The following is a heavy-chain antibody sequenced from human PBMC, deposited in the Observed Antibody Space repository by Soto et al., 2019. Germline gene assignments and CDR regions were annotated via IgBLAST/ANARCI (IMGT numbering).Heavy chain of an antibody. CDR2: TYYRSKWYN. V-gene: IGHV6-1*01. CDR1: GDGVSSNSVD. J-gene: IGHJ4*02. CDR3: ARRPAYYFDY. Sequence: SQTLSLTCAISGDGVSSNSVDWNWIRQSPSRGLEWLGRTYYRSKWYNDYAISVKSRITINPDTSKNQFSLQLNFVSPEDTAGYYCARRPAYYFDYWGQGTLVTVSS. D-gene: IGHD2-15*01.